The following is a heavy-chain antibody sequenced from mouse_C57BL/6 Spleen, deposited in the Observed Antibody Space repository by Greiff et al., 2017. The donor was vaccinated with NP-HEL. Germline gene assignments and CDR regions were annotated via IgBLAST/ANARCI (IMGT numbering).Heavy chain of an antibody. CDR3: AGSGYAMDY. V-gene: IGHV1-82*01. CDR2: IYPGDGDT. J-gene: IGHJ4*01. CDR1: GYAFSSSW. Sequence: VQLVESGPELVKPGASVKISCKASGYAFSSSWMNWVKQRPGKGLEWIGRIYPGDGDTNYNGKFKGKATLTADKSSSTAYMQLSSLTSEDSAVYFCAGSGYAMDYWGQGTSVTVSS.